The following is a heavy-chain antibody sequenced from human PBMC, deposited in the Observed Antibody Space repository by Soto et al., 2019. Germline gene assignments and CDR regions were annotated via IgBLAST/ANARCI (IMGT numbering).Heavy chain of an antibody. CDR2: ISYDGSNE. CDR1: GFTFSGYG. J-gene: IGHJ6*04. CDR3: AKGRSSPPYYHHYDLAV. D-gene: IGHD6-6*01. Sequence: GGSLRLSCAGSGFTFSGYGMHWVRQAPGKGLEWVAVISYDGSNEYYADSVKGRFTISRDNSKNTLYLEMNSLRAEDAAVFYCAKGRSSPPYYHHYDLAVWGKGTTVTVSS. V-gene: IGHV3-30*18.